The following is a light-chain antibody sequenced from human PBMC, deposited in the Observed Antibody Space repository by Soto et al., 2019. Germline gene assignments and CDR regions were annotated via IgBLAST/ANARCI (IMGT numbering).Light chain of an antibody. CDR1: QSVSSSF. J-gene: IGKJ4*01. Sequence: EIVLTQSPGTLSLSPGERATLSCRASQSVSSSFLAWYQQKPGQAPRLLIYGASSRATGIPDRFSGSESGTDFTLTISRLEPEDVAVYYCQQYGNSPLTFGGGTKVEIK. CDR3: QQYGNSPLT. CDR2: GAS. V-gene: IGKV3-20*01.